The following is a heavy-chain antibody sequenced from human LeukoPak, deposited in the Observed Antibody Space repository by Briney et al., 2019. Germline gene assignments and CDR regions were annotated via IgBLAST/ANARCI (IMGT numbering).Heavy chain of an antibody. CDR1: GGTFNNYV. CDR3: AKAYMTATRHFDY. D-gene: IGHD2-21*02. J-gene: IGHJ4*02. V-gene: IGHV1-69*13. CDR2: IVPIFDTA. Sequence: GTSVKVSCKASGGTFNNYVISWVRQAPGQGLEWMGGIVPIFDTANYAQRFQGRVTITADGSTNTAYMELSSLRSEDSAVYYCAKAYMTATRHFDYWGQGTLVTVSS.